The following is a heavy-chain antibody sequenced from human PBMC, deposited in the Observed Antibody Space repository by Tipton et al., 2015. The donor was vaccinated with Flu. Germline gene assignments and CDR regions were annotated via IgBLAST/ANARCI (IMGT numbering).Heavy chain of an antibody. V-gene: IGHV3-48*03. CDR1: GFTFSTYE. J-gene: IGHJ4*02. CDR3: ARGGLAPGNY. D-gene: IGHD3-3*02. Sequence: SLRLSCAASGFTFSTYEMNWVRQAPGKGLEWVSYISSTGTTIYYADSVKGRFTISRDNARNSLYLQMNGLRAEDTAVYYCARGGLAPGNYWGQGTLVTVSS. CDR2: ISSTGTTI.